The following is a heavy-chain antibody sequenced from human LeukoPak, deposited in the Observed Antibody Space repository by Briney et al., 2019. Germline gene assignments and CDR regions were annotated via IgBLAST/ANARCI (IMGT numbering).Heavy chain of an antibody. CDR1: GVSIYSRSDY. CDR2: TYYSGST. Sequence: SETLSLTCAVSGVSIYSRSDYWGWARQPPGKGLEWVGSTYYSGSTYYSPSLKSRVTISVDASKNQFSLKLSSVTAADTAVYYCARQANALTGFDPWGQGTLVTVSS. D-gene: IGHD3-16*01. CDR3: ARQANALTGFDP. V-gene: IGHV4-39*01. J-gene: IGHJ5*02.